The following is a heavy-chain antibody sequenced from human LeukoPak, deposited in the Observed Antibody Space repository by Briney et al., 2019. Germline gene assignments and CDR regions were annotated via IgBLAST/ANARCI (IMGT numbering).Heavy chain of an antibody. CDR2: IWYDGSNK. CDR1: GFTFSSYG. V-gene: IGHV3-33*06. D-gene: IGHD3-22*01. J-gene: IGHJ3*02. Sequence: GGSLRLSCAASGFTFSSYGMHWVRQAPGKGLEWVAVIWYDGSNKYYADSVKGRFTISRDNSKNTLYLQMNSLRAGDTAVYHCAKDRDYYDSSGYHTDAFDIWGKGTMVTVSS. CDR3: AKDRDYYDSSGYHTDAFDI.